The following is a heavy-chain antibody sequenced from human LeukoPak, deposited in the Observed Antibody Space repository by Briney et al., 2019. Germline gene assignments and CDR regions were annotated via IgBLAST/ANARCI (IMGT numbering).Heavy chain of an antibody. J-gene: IGHJ4*02. CDR3: ARGLRYWSGYGYDY. V-gene: IGHV4-34*01. CDR2: INRSGST. CDR1: GGSFSGYY. Sequence: SETLSLTCAVYGGSFSGYYWSWIRQPPGKGLEWIGEINRSGSTNYNPSLKSRVTISVDTSKNQFSLKLSSVTAADTAVYYCARGLRYWSGYGYDYWGQGTLVTVSS. D-gene: IGHD5-12*01.